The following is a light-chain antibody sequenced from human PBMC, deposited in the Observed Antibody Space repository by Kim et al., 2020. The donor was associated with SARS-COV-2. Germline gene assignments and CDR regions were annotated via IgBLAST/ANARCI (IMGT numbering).Light chain of an antibody. CDR2: RVS. J-gene: IGKJ2*01. CDR1: QGLVHRNGDTY. Sequence: QPASISCRSSQGLVHRNGDTYLNWLQQRPGQSPRRLIYRVSSRDSGVPDRFSASGSGNDFTLKISRVEAEDVGVYYCMQATQWPYTFGQGTNLEI. V-gene: IGKV2-30*02. CDR3: MQATQWPYT.